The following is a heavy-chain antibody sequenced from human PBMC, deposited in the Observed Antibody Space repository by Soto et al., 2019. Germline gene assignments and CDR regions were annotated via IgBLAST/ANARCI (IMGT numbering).Heavy chain of an antibody. CDR1: GFTVSSNY. CDR2: IYSGGST. J-gene: IGHJ4*02. V-gene: IGHV3-66*01. D-gene: IGHD2-2*01. Sequence: GGSLRLSCAASGFTVSSNYMSWVRQAPGKGLEWVSVIYSGGSTYYADSVKGRFTISRGNSKNTLHLQMNSQKAEDTAVYYCARDRCSSTSCYERYFDYWGQGTLVTVSS. CDR3: ARDRCSSTSCYERYFDY.